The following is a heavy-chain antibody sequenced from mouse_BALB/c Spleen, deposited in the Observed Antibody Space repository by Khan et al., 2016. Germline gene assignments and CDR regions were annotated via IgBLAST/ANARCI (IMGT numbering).Heavy chain of an antibody. CDR3: ARSPYDYDVGLAY. Sequence: VQLQQSGAELVKPGASVKLSCTASGFNIKDTYMHWVKQRPEQGLEWLGRIDPANGNTKYDPKFQGKATITADTSSNPAYLQLSSLTSEDTAVYSCARSPYDYDVGLAYWGQGTLVTVSA. CDR2: IDPANGNT. CDR1: GFNIKDTY. J-gene: IGHJ3*01. D-gene: IGHD2-4*01. V-gene: IGHV14-3*02.